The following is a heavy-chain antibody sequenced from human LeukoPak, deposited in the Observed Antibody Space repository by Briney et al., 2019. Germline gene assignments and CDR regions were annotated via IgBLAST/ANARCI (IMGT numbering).Heavy chain of an antibody. CDR3: AKDGQRFLESYYYMDV. Sequence: PGGSLRLSCAASGFTFSTYGMTWVRQAPGKGLEWVSAIGGGGLKTYYADSVKGRFTISRDDSTNTLFLQMNRLRAEDTAVYYCAKDGQRFLESYYYMDVWGKGTTVTVS. CDR2: IGGGGLKT. CDR1: GFTFSTYG. J-gene: IGHJ6*03. V-gene: IGHV3-23*01. D-gene: IGHD3-3*01.